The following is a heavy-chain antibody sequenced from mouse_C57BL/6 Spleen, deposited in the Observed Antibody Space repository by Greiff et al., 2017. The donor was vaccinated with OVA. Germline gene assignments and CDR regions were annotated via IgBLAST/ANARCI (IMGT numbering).Heavy chain of an antibody. V-gene: IGHV1-72*01. CDR3: ARDSSGPAWFAY. CDR2: IDPNSGGT. CDR1: GYTFTSYL. J-gene: IGHJ3*01. Sequence: QVQLQQSGAELVKPGASVKLSCKASGYTFTSYLMHWVKQRPGRGLEWIGRIDPNSGGTKYNEKFKSKSTLTVDKPSSTAYMQLRSLTSEDAAVYVCARDSSGPAWFAYWGQGTLVTVSA. D-gene: IGHD3-2*02.